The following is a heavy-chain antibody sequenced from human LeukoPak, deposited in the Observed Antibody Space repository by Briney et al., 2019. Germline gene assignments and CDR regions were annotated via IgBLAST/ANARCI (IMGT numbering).Heavy chain of an antibody. CDR3: AKALYSSSYYFDY. Sequence: GGSLRLSCAASGFTFSSYETNWVRQAPGKGLEWVSYISSSGSTIYYADSVRGRFTISRDNSKNSLYLQMNSLRAEDTALYYCAKALYSSSYYFDYWGQGTLVTVSS. D-gene: IGHD6-6*01. J-gene: IGHJ4*02. CDR1: GFTFSSYE. CDR2: ISSSGSTI. V-gene: IGHV3-48*03.